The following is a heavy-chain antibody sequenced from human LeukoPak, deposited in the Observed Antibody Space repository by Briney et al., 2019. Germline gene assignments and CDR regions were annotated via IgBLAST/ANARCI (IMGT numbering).Heavy chain of an antibody. CDR2: IYWDDDK. CDR1: GGSISSRTYY. D-gene: IGHD3-22*01. J-gene: IGHJ4*02. Sequence: QTLSLTCTVSGGSISSRTYYWSWIRQPPGKALEWLALIYWDDDKRYSPSLKSRLTITKDTSKNQVVLTMTNMDPVDTATYYCAHAWAMIVVDYFDYWGQGTLVTVSS. V-gene: IGHV2-5*08. CDR3: AHAWAMIVVDYFDY.